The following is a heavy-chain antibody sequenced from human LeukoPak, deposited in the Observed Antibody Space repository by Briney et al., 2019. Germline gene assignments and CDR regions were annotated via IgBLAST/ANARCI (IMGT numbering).Heavy chain of an antibody. CDR2: IRSKANSYAT. J-gene: IGHJ4*02. Sequence: PGGSLRLSCAASGFTFSGSAMHWVRQASGKGLEWVGRIRSKANSYATASAASVKGRFTISRDDSKNTAYLQMNSLKTEDTAVYYCTPTRYCSSTSCYPDFFYWGQGTLVTVSS. V-gene: IGHV3-73*01. CDR1: GFTFSGSA. CDR3: TPTRYCSSTSCYPDFFY. D-gene: IGHD2-2*01.